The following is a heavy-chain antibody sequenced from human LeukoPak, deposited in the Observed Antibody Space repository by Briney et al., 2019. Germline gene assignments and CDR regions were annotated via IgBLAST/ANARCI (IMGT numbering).Heavy chain of an antibody. CDR1: GFTFSNYW. Sequence: GGSLRLSCTTSGFTFSNYWMNWVRQAPGKGLVWVSVVYGDGTTTGHADSGKGRFTISRDNAKNTLYLQMSSLRVEDTAVYYCVRGYSGAFEIWGQGTMVTVSS. J-gene: IGHJ3*02. CDR2: VYGDGTTT. CDR3: VRGYSGAFEI. V-gene: IGHV3-74*01. D-gene: IGHD2-15*01.